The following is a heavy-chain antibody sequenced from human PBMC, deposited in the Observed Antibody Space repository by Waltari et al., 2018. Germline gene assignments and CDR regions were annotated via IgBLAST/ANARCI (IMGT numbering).Heavy chain of an antibody. V-gene: IGHV3-30*03. CDR1: ALTLSRYG. D-gene: IGHD6-19*01. CDR3: ARDSIAVAGTLDY. Sequence: QVQLVESGGSVLQPGRPLRLPCAASALTLSRYGIHWVRQAPGKGLERVAVISYDGSNKYYADSVKGRFTISRDNSKNTLYLQMNSLRAEDTAVYYCARDSIAVAGTLDYWGQGTLVTVSS. J-gene: IGHJ4*02. CDR2: ISYDGSNK.